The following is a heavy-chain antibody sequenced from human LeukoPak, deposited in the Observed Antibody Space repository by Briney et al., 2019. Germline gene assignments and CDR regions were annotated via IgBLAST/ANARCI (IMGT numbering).Heavy chain of an antibody. D-gene: IGHD2-15*01. Sequence: GGSLRLSCAASGFTFSSYVMSWVRQAPGKGLEWVSAISGSGGTTYYADSVRGRFTISRDNSKSTLYLQMNSLRAEDTAVYYCAKIPRGGYMDVWGKGTTVTVSS. CDR1: GFTFSSYV. V-gene: IGHV3-23*01. J-gene: IGHJ6*03. CDR3: AKIPRGGYMDV. CDR2: ISGSGGTT.